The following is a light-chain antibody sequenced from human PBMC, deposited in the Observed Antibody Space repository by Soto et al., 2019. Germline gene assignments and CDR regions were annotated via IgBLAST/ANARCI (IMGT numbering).Light chain of an antibody. CDR2: DAS. V-gene: IGKV3D-15*01. Sequence: EIVMTQSPATLSVSPGERATLSCRASQSISSDLAWYQQKPGQAPRLLMYDASTRATGIPARFSGGGSGTEFTLSISSLQSEDFAVYYCQHYNNWPLTFGGGTKVEIK. J-gene: IGKJ4*01. CDR1: QSISSD. CDR3: QHYNNWPLT.